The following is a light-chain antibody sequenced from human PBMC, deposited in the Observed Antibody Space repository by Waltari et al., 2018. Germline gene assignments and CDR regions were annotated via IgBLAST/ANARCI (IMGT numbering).Light chain of an antibody. J-gene: IGLJ2*01. Sequence: QSALTQPASVSGSPGQSNTIPCTGMSSDVGSYNLVSWYQQFPGRAPQLIIYEVYRRPSGISDRFSGSKSGNTASLTISGLRAEDEADYYCCSYAGPATFVVFGGGTKLTVL. CDR2: EVY. CDR3: CSYAGPATFVV. V-gene: IGLV2-23*02. CDR1: SSDVGSYNL.